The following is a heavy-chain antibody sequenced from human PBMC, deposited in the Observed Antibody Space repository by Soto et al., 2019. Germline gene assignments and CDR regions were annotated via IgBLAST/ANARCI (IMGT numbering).Heavy chain of an antibody. Sequence: VQLVESGGGLVQPGGSLRLSCAASGFSFGGYNMNWVRQAPGKGLEWVSHITSGLTTHYADFVQGRFTISRDNAKNSLYLEMNDLRDEDTAVYYCARDTSHGVTIGGLDSWGQGTLVTVSS. CDR1: GFSFGGYN. D-gene: IGHD3-16*01. J-gene: IGHJ4*02. CDR2: ITSGLTT. CDR3: ARDTSHGVTIGGLDS. V-gene: IGHV3-48*02.